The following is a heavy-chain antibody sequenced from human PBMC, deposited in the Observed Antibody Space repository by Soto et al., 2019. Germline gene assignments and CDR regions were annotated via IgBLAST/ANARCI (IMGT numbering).Heavy chain of an antibody. CDR3: ASSRSYGYFWFDP. J-gene: IGHJ5*02. Sequence: SETLSLTCTVSGGSISSGDYYWSWIRQPPGKGLEWIGYIYYSGSTYYKPSLKSRVTISVDTSKKQYSLKQRSENAADTAVYYCASSRSYGYFWFDPWGQGTLVTVS. CDR1: GGSISSGDYY. CDR2: IYYSGST. V-gene: IGHV4-30-4*01. D-gene: IGHD5-18*01.